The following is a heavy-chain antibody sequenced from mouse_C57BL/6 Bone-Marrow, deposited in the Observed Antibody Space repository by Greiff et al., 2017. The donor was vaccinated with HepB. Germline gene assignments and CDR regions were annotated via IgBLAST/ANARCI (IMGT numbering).Heavy chain of an antibody. CDR3: ARWGYYSRSY. Sequence: VQLQQSGPELVKPGASVKISCKASGYAFSSSWMNWVKQRPGRGLEWIGRIYPGDGDTNYNGKFKGKATLTADKSSSTAYMQLRSLTSEDSAVYFCARWGYYSRSYWGLGTTLTVSS. D-gene: IGHD1-1*01. J-gene: IGHJ2*01. V-gene: IGHV1-82*01. CDR1: GYAFSSSW. CDR2: IYPGDGDT.